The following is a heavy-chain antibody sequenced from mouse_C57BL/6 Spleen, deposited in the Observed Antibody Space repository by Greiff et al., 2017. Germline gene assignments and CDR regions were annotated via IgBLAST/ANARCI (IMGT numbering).Heavy chain of an antibody. CDR1: GFTFSNYW. D-gene: IGHD2-1*01. J-gene: IGHJ2*01. CDR2: IRLKSDNYAT. Sequence: EVKVEESGGGLVQPGGSMKLSCVASGFTFSNYWMNWVRQPPEKGLEWVAQIRLKSDNYATHYAESVKGRFTISRDNSKSSVYLQMNNLRAEDTGIYYCTGGIYYGNYDYFDYWGQGTTLTVSS. CDR3: TGGIYYGNYDYFDY. V-gene: IGHV6-3*01.